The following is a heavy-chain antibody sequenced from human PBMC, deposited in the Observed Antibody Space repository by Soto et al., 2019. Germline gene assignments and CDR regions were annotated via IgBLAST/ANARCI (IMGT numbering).Heavy chain of an antibody. CDR2: IGGSGANT. D-gene: IGHD1-1*01. V-gene: IGHV3-23*01. CDR1: GFTFNMYA. J-gene: IGHJ4*02. Sequence: PGGSLRLSCAASGFTFNMYAMSWVRQAPGKGLEWVSGIGGSGANTYYADFVKGRFTISRGNSKNTLYLQMDSLRAEDTAIYYCARTITGYFWAGAYWGQGTLVTVSS. CDR3: ARTITGYFWAGAY.